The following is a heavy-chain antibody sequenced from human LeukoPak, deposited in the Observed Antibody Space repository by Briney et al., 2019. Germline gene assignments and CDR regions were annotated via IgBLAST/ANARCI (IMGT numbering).Heavy chain of an antibody. CDR2: IIPIFGRA. D-gene: IGHD3-22*01. V-gene: IGHV1-69*06. CDR3: AREESHYDSSGLYDAFDI. CDR1: GGTFTCYA. J-gene: IGHJ3*02. Sequence: SVNFSCKASGGTFTCYAISWARQAPGPGIEWMGVIIPIFGRANNAQKFPGRVTITPYKSTSTTSMGLSMLRPEDTAVCYYAREESHYDSSGLYDAFDIWGQGTMVTVSS.